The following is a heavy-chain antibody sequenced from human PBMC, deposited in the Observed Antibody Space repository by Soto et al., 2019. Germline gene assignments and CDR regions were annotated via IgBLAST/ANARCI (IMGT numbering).Heavy chain of an antibody. CDR3: ASRLGHYYDSSGYYLNYYHYYGMDV. D-gene: IGHD3-22*01. V-gene: IGHV1-69*13. CDR2: IIPIFGTA. CDR1: GGTFSSYA. J-gene: IGHJ6*02. Sequence: SVKVSCKASGGTFSSYAISWVRQAPGQGLEWMGGIIPIFGTANYAQKFQGRVTITADESTSTAYMELSSLRSEDTAVYYCASRLGHYYDSSGYYLNYYHYYGMDVWGQGTTVTVSS.